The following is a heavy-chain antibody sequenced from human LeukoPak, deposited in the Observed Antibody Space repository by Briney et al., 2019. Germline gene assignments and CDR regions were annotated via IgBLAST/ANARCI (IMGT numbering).Heavy chain of an antibody. D-gene: IGHD6-19*01. CDR1: GYTFTGCY. CDR2: INPNSGGT. CDR3: ASESSIAVAGTNDY. J-gene: IGHJ4*02. V-gene: IGHV1-2*02. Sequence: ASVKVSCKASGYTFTGCYMHWVRQAPGQGLEWMGWINPNSGGTNYAQKFQGRVTMTRDTSISTAYMELSRLRSDDTAVYYCASESSIAVAGTNDYWGQGTLVTVSS.